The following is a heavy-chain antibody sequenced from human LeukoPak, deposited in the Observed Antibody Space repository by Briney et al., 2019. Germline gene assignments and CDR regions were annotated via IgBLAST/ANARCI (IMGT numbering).Heavy chain of an antibody. CDR2: ISWNSGSI. D-gene: IGHD4-23*01. J-gene: IGHJ4*02. Sequence: GGSLRLSCAASGFTFDDYAMHWVRQAPGKGLEWVSGISWNSGSIGYADSVKGRFTISRDNAKNSLYLQMNSLRAEDTALYYCAKVQSVVTGGFDYLGQGTLVTVSS. CDR3: AKVQSVVTGGFDY. V-gene: IGHV3-9*01. CDR1: GFTFDDYA.